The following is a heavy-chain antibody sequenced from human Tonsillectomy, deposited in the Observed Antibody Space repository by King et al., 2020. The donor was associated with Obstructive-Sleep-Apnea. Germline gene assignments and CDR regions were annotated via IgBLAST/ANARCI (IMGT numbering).Heavy chain of an antibody. CDR2: IYYSGST. J-gene: IGHJ4*02. D-gene: IGHD3-16*01. CDR1: GGSISSSSYY. CDR3: ARCLPTSNWDY. V-gene: IGHV4-39*07. Sequence: LQLQESGPGLVKPSETLSLTCTVSGGSISSSSYYWGWIRQPPVTGLEWIGRIYYSGSTYYNPSLKSRVTISVDTSKNQFSLKLSSVTAADKAVYYCARCLPTSNWDYWGQGTMVTVSS.